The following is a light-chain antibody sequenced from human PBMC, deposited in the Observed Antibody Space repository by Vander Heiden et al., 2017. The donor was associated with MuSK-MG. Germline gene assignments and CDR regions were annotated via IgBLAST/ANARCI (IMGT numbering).Light chain of an antibody. V-gene: IGKV4-1*01. J-gene: IGKJ3*01. CDR2: WAS. CDR1: QSVLYSSNNKNY. Sequence: IVLNQSPHSPAVSLGERATINCKSSQSVLYSSNNKNYLAWYQQKPGQPPKLLIYWASTRESGVPDRFSGSGSGTDFTLTISSLQAEDVAVYYCQQYYSTLLFTFGPGTKVDIK. CDR3: QQYYSTLLFT.